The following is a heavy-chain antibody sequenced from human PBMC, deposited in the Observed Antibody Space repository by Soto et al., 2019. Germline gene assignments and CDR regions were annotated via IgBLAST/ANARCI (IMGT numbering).Heavy chain of an antibody. J-gene: IGHJ5*02. V-gene: IGHV4-39*01. CDR2: IYYSGST. CDR3: ARHDKYGDYVFRWFDP. CDR1: GGFISSSSYY. Sequence: PSETLSLTCTVSGGFISSSSYYWGWIRQPPGKGLEWIGSIYYSGSTYYNPSLKSRVTISVDTSKNQFSLKLSSVTAADTAVYYCARHDKYGDYVFRWFDPWGQGTLVTVSS. D-gene: IGHD4-17*01.